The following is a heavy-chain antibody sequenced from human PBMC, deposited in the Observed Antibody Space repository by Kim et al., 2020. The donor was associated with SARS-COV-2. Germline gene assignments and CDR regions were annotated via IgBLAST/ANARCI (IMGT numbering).Heavy chain of an antibody. J-gene: IGHJ4*02. CDR3: ARGTLGSCSGHSCYPIDY. CDR2: VTGNGIDT. Sequence: GGSLRLSCTASGFTFNTHAMNWVRQTPGKGLEWVSIVTGNGIDTYYPDSVKGRFTTSRDNSKNTVYLQMNSLRAEDTAVYYCARGTLGSCSGHSCYPIDYWGQGTRVTVSS. CDR1: GFTFNTHA. V-gene: IGHV3-23*01. D-gene: IGHD2-15*01.